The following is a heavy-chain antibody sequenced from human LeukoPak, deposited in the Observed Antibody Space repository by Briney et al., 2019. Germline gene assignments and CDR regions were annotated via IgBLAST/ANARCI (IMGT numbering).Heavy chain of an antibody. D-gene: IGHD1-26*01. CDR1: GFTFSSYS. V-gene: IGHV3-48*04. CDR3: ARDRSGSSYYYDAMDV. J-gene: IGHJ6*02. Sequence: GGSLRLSCAASGFTFSSYSMNWVHQAPGKGLEWISYIGSGSSITYYADSVKGRFTISRDNAKNSLYLQMNSLRGDDTAVYYCARDRSGSSYYYDAMDVWGQGTTVTVSS. CDR2: IGSGSSIT.